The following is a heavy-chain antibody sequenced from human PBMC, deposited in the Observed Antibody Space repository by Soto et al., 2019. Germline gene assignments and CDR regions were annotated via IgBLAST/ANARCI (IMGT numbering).Heavy chain of an antibody. CDR1: GFTFSSYS. CDR2: ISSSSSYI. Sequence: LRLSCAASGFTFSSYSMNWVRQAPGKGLEWVSSISSSSSYIYYADSVKGRFTISRDNAKNSLYLQMNSLRAEDTAVYYCARDGADIVLMVYAKRPNYYYGMDVWGQGTTVTVSS. D-gene: IGHD2-8*01. V-gene: IGHV3-21*01. CDR3: ARDGADIVLMVYAKRPNYYYGMDV. J-gene: IGHJ6*02.